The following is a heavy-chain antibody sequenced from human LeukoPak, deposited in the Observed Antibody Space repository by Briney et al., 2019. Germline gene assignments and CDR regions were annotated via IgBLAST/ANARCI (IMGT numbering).Heavy chain of an antibody. J-gene: IGHJ4*02. CDR3: SRDFNGRNDF. D-gene: IGHD1-14*01. V-gene: IGHV3-74*01. CDR2: INPDGSRT. Sequence: RSGGSLRLSCAASGFTFSSNWTHWVRQGPGKGLVWVSRINPDGSRTNYAESVKGRFTISRDNAKNTLSLEMNSLGDEDTAVYYCSRDFNGRNDFWGQGTLVTVSS. CDR1: GFTFSSNW.